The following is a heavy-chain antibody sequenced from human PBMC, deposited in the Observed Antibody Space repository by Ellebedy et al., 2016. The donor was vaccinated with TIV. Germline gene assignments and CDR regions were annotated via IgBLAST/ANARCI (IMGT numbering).Heavy chain of an antibody. Sequence: PGGSLRLSCGASGFIFKNFLMYWVRQAPGKGPEWVSRINPEETTTNYADSVRGRFAISRDIAKNTVYLQMNSLRVEDTAVYYCVRDLHGYNDQWGQGTLVTVSS. CDR2: INPEETTT. CDR1: GFIFKNFL. V-gene: IGHV3-74*01. J-gene: IGHJ4*02. D-gene: IGHD3-10*01. CDR3: VRDLHGYNDQ.